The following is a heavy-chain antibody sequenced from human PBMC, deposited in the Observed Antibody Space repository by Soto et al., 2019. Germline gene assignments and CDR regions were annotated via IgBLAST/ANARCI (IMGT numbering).Heavy chain of an antibody. D-gene: IGHD6-13*01. CDR3: ARAYSSAAGSFDY. J-gene: IGHJ4*02. V-gene: IGHV4-30-2*01. CDR2: IYHSGST. Sequence: PSETLSLTCAVSGGSISSGGYSWSWIRQPPGKGLEWIGYIYHSGSTYYNPSLRSRVTISVDRSKNQFSLKLSSVTAADTAVYYCARAYSSAAGSFDYWGQGTLVTVSS. CDR1: GGSISSGGYS.